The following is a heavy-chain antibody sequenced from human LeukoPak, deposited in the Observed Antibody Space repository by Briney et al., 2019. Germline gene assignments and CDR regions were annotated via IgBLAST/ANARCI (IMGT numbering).Heavy chain of an antibody. CDR1: GFTFSDYS. V-gene: IGHV3-48*01. J-gene: IGHJ3*02. CDR3: ARDHAYAFDI. D-gene: IGHD2-2*01. Sequence: GGSLRLSCVACGFTFSDYSLNWVRQAPGKGLEWISYIGSAIYYADSVKGRFTICRDNAKNSLFLQMNSLRAEDTAVYYCARDHAYAFDIWGQGTLVTVSS. CDR2: IGSAI.